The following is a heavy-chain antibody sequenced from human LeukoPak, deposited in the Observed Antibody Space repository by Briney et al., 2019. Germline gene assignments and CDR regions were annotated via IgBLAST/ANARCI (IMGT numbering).Heavy chain of an antibody. CDR3: ARGSRASPLGY. CDR1: GGSISSYY. D-gene: IGHD3-16*01. Sequence: SSETLSLTCTVSGGSISSYYWSWIRQPPGKGLEWIGYIYYSGSTNYNPSLKSRVTISVDTSKNQFSLKLSSVTAADTAVYYCARGSRASPLGYWGQGTLVTVSS. V-gene: IGHV4-59*01. J-gene: IGHJ4*02. CDR2: IYYSGST.